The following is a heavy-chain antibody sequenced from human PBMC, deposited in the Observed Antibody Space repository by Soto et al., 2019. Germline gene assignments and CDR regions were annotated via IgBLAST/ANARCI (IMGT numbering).Heavy chain of an antibody. Sequence: QVQLVQSGAEVKKPGSSVKVSCKASGGTFSPYTINWVRQAPGQGLEWMGRIIPFHGVTNYAQKFQARVTITADKSTSTAYMELGGLRFEDTAMYYCTRDWEITVSTWSFGGFWGRGTLVTVSS. J-gene: IGHJ4*02. D-gene: IGHD3-10*01. V-gene: IGHV1-69*08. CDR1: GGTFSPYT. CDR2: IIPFHGVT. CDR3: TRDWEITVSTWSFGGF.